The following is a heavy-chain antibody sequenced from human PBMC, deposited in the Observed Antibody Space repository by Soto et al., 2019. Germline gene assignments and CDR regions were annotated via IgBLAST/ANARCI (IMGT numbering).Heavy chain of an antibody. J-gene: IGHJ5*02. D-gene: IGHD3-10*01. V-gene: IGHV1-18*01. CDR2: ISAYNGKT. CDR3: ATAFIGELWYRFDP. CDR1: GYTFTSYG. Sequence: ASVKVSCKASGYTFTSYGISWVRQAPGQGLEWMGWISAYNGKTNYAQKNQGRVSMTTDTSTNTDYMEMSSLRSEDTAVNYCATAFIGELWYRFDPWGQGTLVTVSS.